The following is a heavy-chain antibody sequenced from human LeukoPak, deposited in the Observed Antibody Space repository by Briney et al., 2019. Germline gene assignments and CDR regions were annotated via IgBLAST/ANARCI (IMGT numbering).Heavy chain of an antibody. CDR2: IYPGDSDT. J-gene: IGHJ4*02. V-gene: IGHV5-51*01. D-gene: IGHD6-19*01. Sequence: GESLKISCKGSGYTFSIYWIGWVRQMPGKGLERMGVIYPGDSDTRYSPSFQGQVTISVDKSISSAYLQWSGLKASDTAMYYCVRQDGSGSYYFDYWGQGTLVTVST. CDR3: VRQDGSGSYYFDY. CDR1: GYTFSIYW.